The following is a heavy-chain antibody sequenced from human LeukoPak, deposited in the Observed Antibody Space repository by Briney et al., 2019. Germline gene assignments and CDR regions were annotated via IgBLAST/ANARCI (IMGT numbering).Heavy chain of an antibody. J-gene: IGHJ4*02. Sequence: SETLSLTCTVSGGSISSGGYYWSWIRQHPGTGLEWIGYIYYSGSTYYNPSLKSRVTISVDTSKNQFSLKLSSVTAADTAVYYCARDRGRGPYYDSSGYYDYWGQGTLVTVSS. CDR2: IYYSGST. D-gene: IGHD3-22*01. V-gene: IGHV4-31*03. CDR1: GGSISSGGYY. CDR3: ARDRGRGPYYDSSGYYDY.